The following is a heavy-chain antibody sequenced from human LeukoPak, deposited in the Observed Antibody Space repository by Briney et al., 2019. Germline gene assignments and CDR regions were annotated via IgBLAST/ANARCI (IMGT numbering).Heavy chain of an antibody. D-gene: IGHD3/OR15-3a*01. CDR2: VSSDGTT. J-gene: IGHJ4*02. Sequence: PSETLSLTCSVSGDSVSSSYWNWIRQPPGKGLEWIGYVSSDGTTNYTPSLRSRLIMSVDTAKNDISLILTSVTASDTAIYYCARLDCFVEGCDNHWGRGTLVTVSS. CDR3: ARLDCFVEGCDNH. V-gene: IGHV4-59*08. CDR1: GDSVSSSY.